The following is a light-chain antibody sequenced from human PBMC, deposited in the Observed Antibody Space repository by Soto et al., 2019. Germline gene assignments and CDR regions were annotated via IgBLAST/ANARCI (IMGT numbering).Light chain of an antibody. J-gene: IGKJ1*01. CDR1: QTISSY. V-gene: IGKV1-39*01. CDR3: KQSYRKWK. Sequence: DIQITHSPSSLSASVGDGVTISFLASQTISSYLNWYQQKPGKAPKLLIYRASSLQSGVPLRFSGSESETEFTLTISSLQPEDFATYYCKQSYRKWKFGQGTKVDIK. CDR2: RAS.